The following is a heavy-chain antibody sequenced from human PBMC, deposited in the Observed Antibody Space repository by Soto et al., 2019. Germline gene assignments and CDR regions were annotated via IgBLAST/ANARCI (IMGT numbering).Heavy chain of an antibody. CDR1: GGTFSTYI. CDR3: ARDRITTRGDAFDL. CDR2: IIPIPDIT. J-gene: IGHJ3*01. D-gene: IGHD3-3*01. V-gene: IGHV1-69*08. Sequence: QVQLVQSGAEVRKPGSSVKVSCKAPGGTFSTYIISWVRQAPGHGLEWMGRIIPIPDITNYAQKFQGRVTVTADRSTSTAYMELTSLKSEDTAVYYCARDRITTRGDAFDLWGQGKRVTVSS.